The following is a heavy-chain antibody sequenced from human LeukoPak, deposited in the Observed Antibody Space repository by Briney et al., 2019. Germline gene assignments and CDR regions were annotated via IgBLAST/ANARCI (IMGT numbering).Heavy chain of an antibody. CDR2: ISAYNGNT. V-gene: IGHV1-18*01. J-gene: IGHJ4*02. D-gene: IGHD3-9*01. Sequence: ASVKVSCKASGYTFTSYGISWVRQAPGQGLEWMGWISAYNGNTNYAQKLQGRVTMTTDTSTSTAYMELRSLRSDDTAAYYCAREGNYYDILTGFFDYWGQGTLVTVSS. CDR1: GYTFTSYG. CDR3: AREGNYYDILTGFFDY.